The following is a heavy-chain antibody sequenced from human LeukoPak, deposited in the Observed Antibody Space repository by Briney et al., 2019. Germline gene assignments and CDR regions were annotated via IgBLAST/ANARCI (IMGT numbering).Heavy chain of an antibody. J-gene: IGHJ4*02. Sequence: GRSLRLSCAASGFTFSNYGMHWVRQAPGKGLEWVAVISYDGSNKFYADSVKGRFTISRDNSENTLFLQMNSLRPEDTAVYYCARAKWLRLLSLLDYWGQGTLVTVSS. CDR1: GFTFSNYG. CDR3: ARAKWLRLLSLLDY. CDR2: ISYDGSNK. V-gene: IGHV3-30*03. D-gene: IGHD5-12*01.